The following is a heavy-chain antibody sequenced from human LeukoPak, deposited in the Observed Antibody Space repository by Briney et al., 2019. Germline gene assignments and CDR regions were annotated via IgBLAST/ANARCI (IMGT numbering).Heavy chain of an antibody. Sequence: ASVKVSCKASGYIFTNYAINWVRQAPGQGLEWMGWINTNTGNPTYAQDFTGRFVFSLDTSVSTAFLQISSLKAEDTAVYYCARKPSCSGGSCWRWFDPWGQGTLVTVSS. CDR2: INTNTGNP. J-gene: IGHJ5*02. V-gene: IGHV7-4-1*02. D-gene: IGHD2-15*01. CDR1: GYIFTNYA. CDR3: ARKPSCSGGSCWRWFDP.